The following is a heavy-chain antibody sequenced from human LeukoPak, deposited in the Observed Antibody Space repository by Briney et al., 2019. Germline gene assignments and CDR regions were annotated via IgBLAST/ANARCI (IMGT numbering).Heavy chain of an antibody. V-gene: IGHV4-34*01. J-gene: IGHJ4*02. CDR1: GGSFSGYY. CDR3: ARGRGYYYDSSGYHY. CDR2: INHSGST. Sequence: KPSETLSLTCAVHGGSFSGYYWSWIRQPPGKGLEWIGEINHSGSTNYNPPLKSRVTISVDTSKNQFSLKLGSVTAADTAVYYCARGRGYYYDSSGYHYWGQGTLVTVSS. D-gene: IGHD3-22*01.